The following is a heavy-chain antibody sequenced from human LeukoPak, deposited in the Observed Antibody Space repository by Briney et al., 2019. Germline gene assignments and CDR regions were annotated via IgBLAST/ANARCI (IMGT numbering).Heavy chain of an antibody. CDR1: GYTLTELS. D-gene: IGHD2-8*01. J-gene: IGHJ6*02. Sequence: ASVKVSCKVSGYTLTELSMHWVRQAPGKGLEWMGGIIPIFGTANYAQKFQGRVTITADESTSTAYMELSSLRSEDTAVYYCARADGRYYYYYGMDVWGQGTTVTVSS. CDR3: ARADGRYYYYYGMDV. CDR2: IIPIFGTA. V-gene: IGHV1-69*13.